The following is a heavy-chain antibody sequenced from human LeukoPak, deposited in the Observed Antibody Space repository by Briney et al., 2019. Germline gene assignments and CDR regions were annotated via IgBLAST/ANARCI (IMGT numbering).Heavy chain of an antibody. V-gene: IGHV3-11*01. Sequence: PGGSLRLSCAASGFTFSDYYMSWIRQAPGKGLEWVSYISSSGSTIYYADSVKGRFTISRDNAKNSLYLQMNSLRAEDTAVYYCARGTHYYDSSGFLNSIFDYWGQGTLVTVSS. J-gene: IGHJ4*02. CDR1: GFTFSDYY. CDR2: ISSSGSTI. CDR3: ARGTHYYDSSGFLNSIFDY. D-gene: IGHD3-22*01.